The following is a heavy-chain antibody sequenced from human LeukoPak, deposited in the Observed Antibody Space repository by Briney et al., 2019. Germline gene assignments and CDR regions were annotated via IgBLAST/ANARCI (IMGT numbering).Heavy chain of an antibody. CDR1: GGSISSYY. J-gene: IGHJ1*01. D-gene: IGHD4/OR15-4a*01. Sequence: SETLSLTCTVSGGSISSYYWSWIRQPPGKGLEWIGYIYYSGSTNYNPSLKSRVTISVDPSKNQFSLKLSSVTAADTAVYYCARALYGGNPVGDAEYFQHWGQGTLVTVSS. CDR2: IYYSGST. CDR3: ARALYGGNPVGDAEYFQH. V-gene: IGHV4-59*01.